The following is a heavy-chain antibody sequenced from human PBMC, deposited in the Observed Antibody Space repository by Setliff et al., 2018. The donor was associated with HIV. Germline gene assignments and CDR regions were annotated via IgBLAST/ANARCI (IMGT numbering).Heavy chain of an antibody. CDR2: FNHGRST. J-gene: IGHJ6*03. V-gene: IGHV4-34*01. CDR1: GGSFSGYY. CDR3: ARDRRGYYYGSGSCYMDV. D-gene: IGHD3-10*01. Sequence: PSETLSLTCAVYGGSFSGYYWSWIRQPPGKGLEWIGEFNHGRSTNNNPSLKSRVTISGDTTKNQFSLKLTSVTAADTAVYYCARDRRGYYYGSGSCYMDVWGTGTTVTVSS.